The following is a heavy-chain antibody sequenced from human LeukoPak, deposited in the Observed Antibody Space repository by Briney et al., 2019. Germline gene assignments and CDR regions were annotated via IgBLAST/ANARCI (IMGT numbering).Heavy chain of an antibody. Sequence: ASVKVSCKASGYTFTSYGISWVRQAPGQGLEWMGWISAYNGNTNYAQKLQGRVTMTRDTSISTAYMELSRLRSDDTAVYYCARDGTYYDILTGYLYYYYYYMDVWGKGTTVTVSS. D-gene: IGHD3-9*01. CDR1: GYTFTSYG. J-gene: IGHJ6*03. CDR2: ISAYNGNT. CDR3: ARDGTYYDILTGYLYYYYYYMDV. V-gene: IGHV1-18*01.